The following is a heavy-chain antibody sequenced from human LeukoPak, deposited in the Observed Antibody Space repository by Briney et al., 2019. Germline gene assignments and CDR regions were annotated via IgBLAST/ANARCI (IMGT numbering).Heavy chain of an antibody. Sequence: ASVKVSCKASGYTFSSYAMHWVRQTPGQRLEWMGWINAGNGNTKYSQKFQGRVTITRDTSASTAYMELSSLRSEDTAVYYCARVVGATDFDYWGQGTLVTVSS. D-gene: IGHD1-26*01. CDR2: INAGNGNT. CDR3: ARVVGATDFDY. J-gene: IGHJ4*02. CDR1: GYTFSSYA. V-gene: IGHV1-3*01.